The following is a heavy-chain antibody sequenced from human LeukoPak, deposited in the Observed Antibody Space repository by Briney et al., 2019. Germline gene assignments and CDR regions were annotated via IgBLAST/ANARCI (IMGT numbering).Heavy chain of an antibody. Sequence: EASVKVSCKASGYTFSDYAMHWVRQAPGQRFEWMGWIDAGNGDTRYSQKFQARVTITRDTSASTAYMELSSLRSEDTAVYYCARDPIGSRWPYYFDYWGQGTLVTVSS. J-gene: IGHJ4*02. CDR3: ARDPIGSRWPYYFDY. D-gene: IGHD6-13*01. CDR2: IDAGNGDT. CDR1: GYTFSDYA. V-gene: IGHV1-3*01.